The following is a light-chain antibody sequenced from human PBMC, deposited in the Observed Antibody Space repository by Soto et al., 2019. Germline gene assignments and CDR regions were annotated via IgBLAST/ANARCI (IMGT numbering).Light chain of an antibody. J-gene: IGKJ4*01. CDR1: ESISFW. Sequence: DIQMTQSPSTLSASVGDRVTITCRASESISFWLAWYQQKPGSAPNLLIYYASTLGGGVPSRFSRSGSGTEFSLTITNLQPDDFASYYCQQYNSCPLTFGGGTRVEIK. CDR3: QQYNSCPLT. V-gene: IGKV1-5*01. CDR2: YAS.